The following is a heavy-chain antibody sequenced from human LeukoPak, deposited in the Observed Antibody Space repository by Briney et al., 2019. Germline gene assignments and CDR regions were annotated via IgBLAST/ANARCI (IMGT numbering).Heavy chain of an antibody. J-gene: IGHJ3*02. CDR1: GFTFSSYW. CDR3: ARPCSGGSCYPWSALHI. D-gene: IGHD2-15*01. V-gene: IGHV3-74*01. Sequence: GGSLRLSCAASGFTFSSYWMHWVRQAPGKGLVWVSRINSDGSSTSYADSVKGRFTISRDNAKNTLYLQMNSLRAEDTAVYYCARPCSGGSCYPWSALHIWGQGTMVTVSS. CDR2: INSDGSST.